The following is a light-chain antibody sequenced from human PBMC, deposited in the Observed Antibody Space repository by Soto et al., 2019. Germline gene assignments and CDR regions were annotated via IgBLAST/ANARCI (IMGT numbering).Light chain of an antibody. J-gene: IGKJ5*01. V-gene: IGKV3-20*01. CDR2: GVS. CDR1: QSVTSN. Sequence: EIVLTQSPATLSLSPGERATLSCRASQSVTSNLAWYKQKPGQAPRIIMYGVSTRATGIPDRFRGSGSGTEFTLTISRLEPEDFAVYYCQQYGPSAITFGHGTRLEIK. CDR3: QQYGPSAIT.